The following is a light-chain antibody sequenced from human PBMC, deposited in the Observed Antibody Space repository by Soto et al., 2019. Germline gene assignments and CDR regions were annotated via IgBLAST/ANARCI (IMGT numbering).Light chain of an antibody. V-gene: IGKV2-30*01. CDR1: QSPLYSDGNTY. CDR3: MQGTHWPYT. Sequence: DVVMTQSPLSLPVTLGQPASISCRSSQSPLYSDGNTYLSWFHQRPGQAPRRLIYKVSNRDSGVPDRFSVSGSCSDFTLQINRVEAEDVGVYYCMQGTHWPYTFGQGTNLEIK. J-gene: IGKJ2*01. CDR2: KVS.